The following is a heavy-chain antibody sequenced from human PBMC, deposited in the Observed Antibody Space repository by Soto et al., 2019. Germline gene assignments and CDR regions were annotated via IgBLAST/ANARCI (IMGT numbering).Heavy chain of an antibody. CDR3: ARGPGDY. J-gene: IGHJ4*02. CDR1: GFTFSSYA. Sequence: QVQLVESGGGVVQPGRSLRLSCAASGFTFSSYAMHWVRQAPGKGLEWVAVISYDGSNKYYADSVKGRFTISRDNSKNTLYLQMNSLRADDTAVYYCARGPGDYWGQGTLVTVSS. CDR2: ISYDGSNK. V-gene: IGHV3-30-3*01.